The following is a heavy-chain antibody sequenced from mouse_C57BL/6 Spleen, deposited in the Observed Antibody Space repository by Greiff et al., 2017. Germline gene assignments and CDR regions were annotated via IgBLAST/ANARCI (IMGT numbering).Heavy chain of an antibody. Sequence: VQLQQSGPELVKPGASVKMSCKASGYTFTDYNMHWVKQSHGKSLEWIGYINPNNGGTSYNSMFKGKATLTANKYSSIAYMELRRLTSEDSAVYYCARGLYGSSYGWYFDVWGTGTTVTGSS. J-gene: IGHJ1*03. V-gene: IGHV1-22*01. CDR1: GYTFTDYN. D-gene: IGHD1-1*01. CDR2: INPNNGGT. CDR3: ARGLYGSSYGWYFDV.